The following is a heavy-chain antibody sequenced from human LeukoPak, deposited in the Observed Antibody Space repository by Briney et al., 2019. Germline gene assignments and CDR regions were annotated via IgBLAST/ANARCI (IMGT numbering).Heavy chain of an antibody. CDR2: MNPNSGNT. CDR1: GYTFTSYD. J-gene: IGHJ4*02. V-gene: IGHV1-8*02. Sequence: ASVKVSCKASGYTFTSYDINWVRQATGQGLEWMGWMNPNSGNTGYAQKFQGRVTMTTDTSTSTAYMELRSLRSDDTAVYYCARGRETVTHWGQGTLVTVSS. D-gene: IGHD4-17*01. CDR3: ARGRETVTH.